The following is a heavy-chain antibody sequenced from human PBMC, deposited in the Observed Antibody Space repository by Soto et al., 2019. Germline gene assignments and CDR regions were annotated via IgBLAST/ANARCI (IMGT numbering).Heavy chain of an antibody. CDR1: GGTFSSYA. CDR2: IIPIFGTA. Sequence: GASVKVSCKASGGTFSSYAISWVRQAPGQGLEWMGGIIPIFGTANYAQKFQGRVTITADESTSTAYMELSSLRSEDTAVYYCARAGPKRGNIVVVPAYYFDYWGQGTLVTVSS. V-gene: IGHV1-69*13. J-gene: IGHJ4*02. CDR3: ARAGPKRGNIVVVPAYYFDY. D-gene: IGHD2-2*01.